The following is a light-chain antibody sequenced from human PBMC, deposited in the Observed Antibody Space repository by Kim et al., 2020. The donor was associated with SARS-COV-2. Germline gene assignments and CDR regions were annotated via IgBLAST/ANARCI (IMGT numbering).Light chain of an antibody. V-gene: IGLV1-51*01. CDR1: SSNIGNHY. CDR2: DNN. CDR3: GTWDNSLSAL. Sequence: QSVLTQPPSVSAAPGQKVTISCSGSSSNIGNHYVSWYQRLPGTAPKLLIYDNNQRPSGIPDRFSGSKSGTSATLGITGLQTGDEADYFCGTWDNSLSALFGGGTQLTVL. J-gene: IGLJ3*02.